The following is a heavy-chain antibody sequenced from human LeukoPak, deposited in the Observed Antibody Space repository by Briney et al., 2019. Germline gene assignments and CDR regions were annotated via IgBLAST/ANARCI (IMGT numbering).Heavy chain of an antibody. D-gene: IGHD5-18*01. J-gene: IGHJ5*02. CDR1: GYTFTGYY. V-gene: IGHV1-18*04. CDR3: ARDSNTYGYDH. Sequence: ASVKVSCKASGYTFTGYYMHWVRQAPGQGLEWMGWISAYNGDTNYAQKLQGRVTMTTDTSTSTVYMEVRSLRSDDTAVYYCARDSNTYGYDHWGQGTLVTVSS. CDR2: ISAYNGDT.